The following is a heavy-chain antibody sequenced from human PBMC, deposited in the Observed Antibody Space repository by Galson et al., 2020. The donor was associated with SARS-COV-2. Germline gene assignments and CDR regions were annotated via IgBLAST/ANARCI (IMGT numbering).Heavy chain of an antibody. D-gene: IGHD3-10*01. CDR2: IYYSGST. CDR1: GGSISSYY. CDR3: ARTSPIWFGATIDY. V-gene: IGHV4-59*01. Sequence: SQTLSLTCTVSGGSISSYYWSWIRQPPGKGLEWIGYIYYSGSTNYNPSLKSRVTISVDTSKNQFSLKLSSVTAADTAVYYCARTSPIWFGATIDYWGQGTLVTVSS. J-gene: IGHJ4*02.